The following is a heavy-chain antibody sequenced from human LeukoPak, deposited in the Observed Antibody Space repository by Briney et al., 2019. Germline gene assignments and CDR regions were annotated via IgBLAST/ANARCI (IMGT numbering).Heavy chain of an antibody. CDR3: AKDIGDNGGFDL. CDR1: GFVLSSYA. CDR2: ISGSGGST. D-gene: IGHD2-21*01. V-gene: IGHV3-23*01. Sequence: GGSLRLSCAASGFVLSSYAMSWVRQAPGKGLEWVSAISGSGGSTYYADSVKGRFTISRDNSKNTLYLQMNSLRAEDTAVYYCAKDIGDNGGFDLWGRGTLVTVSS. J-gene: IGHJ2*01.